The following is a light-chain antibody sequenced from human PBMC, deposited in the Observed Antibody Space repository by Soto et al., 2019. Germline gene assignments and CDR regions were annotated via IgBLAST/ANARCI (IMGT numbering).Light chain of an antibody. V-gene: IGKV3-20*01. CDR2: GAS. Sequence: EIVLTQSPGTLSLSPGERATLSCRASQSVSSSYLAWYQQKPGRAPRLVIYGASSRATGIPGRFSGSGSGTDFTLTISRVEPEDFGVYYCQQYGSSLYTFGQGTKLEIK. CDR1: QSVSSSY. CDR3: QQYGSSLYT. J-gene: IGKJ2*01.